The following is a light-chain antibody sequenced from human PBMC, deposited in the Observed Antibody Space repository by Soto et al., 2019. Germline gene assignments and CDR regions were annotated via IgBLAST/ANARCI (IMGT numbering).Light chain of an antibody. CDR2: SNN. Sequence: QSVLTQPPSASATPGQRVSISCSGTRSNIGSNYVYWYQQLPGAAPRLLMYSNNQRPSWVPGRFSVSKTGTSASLAISGLRSEDEADYYCAAWDENLSTLVFGGGTKLTVL. CDR3: AAWDENLSTLV. CDR1: RSNIGSNY. J-gene: IGLJ2*01. V-gene: IGLV1-47*02.